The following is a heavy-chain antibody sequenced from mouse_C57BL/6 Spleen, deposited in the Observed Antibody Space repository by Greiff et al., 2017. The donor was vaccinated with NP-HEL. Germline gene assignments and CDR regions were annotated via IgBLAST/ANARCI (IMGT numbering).Heavy chain of an antibody. J-gene: IGHJ2*01. CDR2: ISDGGSYT. CDR1: GFTFSSYA. D-gene: IGHD2-5*01. CDR3: ARDHYSNGVFDY. Sequence: DVKLQESGGGLVKPGGSLKLSCAASGFTFSSYAMSWVRQTPEKRLEWVATISDGGSYTYYPDNVKGRFTISRDNAKNNLYLQMSHLKSEDTAMYYCARDHYSNGVFDYWGQGTTLTVSS. V-gene: IGHV5-4*01.